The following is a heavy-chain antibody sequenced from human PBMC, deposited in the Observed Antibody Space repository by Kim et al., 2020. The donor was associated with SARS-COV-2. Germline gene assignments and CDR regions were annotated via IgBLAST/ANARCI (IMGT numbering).Heavy chain of an antibody. CDR2: IDEEGSEK. CDR3: ARHHTSTGWYGADFDY. V-gene: IGHV3-7*01. J-gene: IGHJ4*02. Sequence: GGSLRLSCAASGFTFKSYSMSWVRQAPGKGLEWVANIDEEGSEKYHMDSVEGRFTISRDNDKHSLYLEMNSLRAEDTAVYYCARHHTSTGWYGADFDYWGQGSLLPVSS. D-gene: IGHD6-19*01. CDR1: GFTFKSYS.